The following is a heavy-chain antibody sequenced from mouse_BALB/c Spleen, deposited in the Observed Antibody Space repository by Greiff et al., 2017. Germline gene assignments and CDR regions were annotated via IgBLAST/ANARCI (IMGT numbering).Heavy chain of an antibody. CDR3: ARDKLGRAMDY. V-gene: IGHV3-6*02. D-gene: IGHD4-1*01. CDR2: ISYDGSN. Sequence: EVQVVESGPGLVKPSQSLSLTCSVTGYSITSGYYWNWIRQFPGNKLEWMGYISYDGSNNYNPSLKNRISITRDTSKNQFFLKLNSVTTEDTATYYCARDKLGRAMDYWGQGTSVTVSS. CDR1: GYSITSGYY. J-gene: IGHJ4*01.